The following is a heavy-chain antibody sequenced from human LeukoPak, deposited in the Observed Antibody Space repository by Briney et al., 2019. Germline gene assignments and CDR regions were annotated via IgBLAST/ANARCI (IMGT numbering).Heavy chain of an antibody. D-gene: IGHD4-17*01. CDR3: ASLTTVTATSGGFANY. CDR1: GGSISSGSYY. Sequence: SQTLSLTCTVSGGSISSGSYYWSWIRQPPGKGLEWIGYIYYSGSTNYNPSLKSRVTISVDTSKNQFSLKLSSVTAADTAVYYCASLTTVTATSGGFANYWGQGTLVTVSS. V-gene: IGHV4-61*01. J-gene: IGHJ4*02. CDR2: IYYSGST.